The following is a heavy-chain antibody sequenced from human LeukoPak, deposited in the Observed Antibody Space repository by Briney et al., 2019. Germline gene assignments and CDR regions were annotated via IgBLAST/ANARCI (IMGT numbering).Heavy chain of an antibody. CDR3: ARGKRITIFGVVIIAGWFDP. CDR2: INHSGST. J-gene: IGHJ5*02. Sequence: GSLRLSCTVSGFTVSSNSMSWVRQPPGKGLEWIGEINHSGSTNYHPSLKSRVTISVDTSKNQFSLKLSSVTAADTAVYYCARGKRITIFGVVIIAGWFDPWGQGTLVTVSS. D-gene: IGHD3-3*01. CDR1: GFTVSSNS. V-gene: IGHV4-34*01.